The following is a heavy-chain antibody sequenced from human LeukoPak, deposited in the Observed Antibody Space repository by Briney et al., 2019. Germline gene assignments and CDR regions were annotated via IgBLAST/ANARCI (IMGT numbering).Heavy chain of an antibody. CDR2: IYYSGST. CDR1: GGSISSSSYY. J-gene: IGHJ4*02. Sequence: SETLSLTCTVSGGSISSSSYYWGWIRQPPGKGLEWIGSIYYSGSTYYNPSLKSRVTISVDTSKNQFSLKLSSVTAADTAVYYCARGITIFGVALYWGQGTLVTVSS. V-gene: IGHV4-39*01. D-gene: IGHD3-3*01. CDR3: ARGITIFGVALY.